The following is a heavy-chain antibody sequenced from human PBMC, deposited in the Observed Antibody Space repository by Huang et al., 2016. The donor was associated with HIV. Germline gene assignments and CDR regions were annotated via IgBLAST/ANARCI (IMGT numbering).Heavy chain of an antibody. CDR1: GFIFSSYD. CDR3: ARVGDYGDYSCDH. V-gene: IGHV3-13*01. CDR2: IGTAGDT. J-gene: IGHJ4*02. Sequence: EVQLVESGGGLVQPGGSLRLSCAASGFIFSSYDMQWVRKVTGKVLEWVSSIGTAGDTYYPGSVKGRFTISRDNAKNSLYLQMNSLRAGDTAMYYCARVGDYGDYSCDHWGQGTLVTVSP. D-gene: IGHD4-17*01.